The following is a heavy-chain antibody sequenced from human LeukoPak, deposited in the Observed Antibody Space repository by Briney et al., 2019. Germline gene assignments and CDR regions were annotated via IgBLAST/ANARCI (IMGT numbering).Heavy chain of an antibody. D-gene: IGHD3-10*01. CDR3: AKTGGFGTYNWFDP. CDR2: IGTAGDT. V-gene: IGHV3-13*03. J-gene: IGHJ5*02. CDR1: GFTFSSYD. Sequence: GGSLRLSCAACGFTFSSYDMHWVRQAPGKGLEWVSAIGTAGDTYYPGSVKGQFTISRENAKNSLYLKMNSLRAGDTAVYYCAKTGGFGTYNWFDPWGQGTLVTVSS.